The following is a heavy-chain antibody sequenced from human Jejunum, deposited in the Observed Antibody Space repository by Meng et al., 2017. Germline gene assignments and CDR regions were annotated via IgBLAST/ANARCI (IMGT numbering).Heavy chain of an antibody. D-gene: IGHD2-2*01. CDR3: ARDKYAYALGYFDY. Sequence: QVELVQSGAEVKKPGAAMHVSCKASGYPFDRFGVSWIRQASGQGLEWVGWISAYTGKTDYAQKFQGRVLMTAETSTTTVYMELTSLTSDDTAVYYCARDKYAYALGYFDYWGQGTLVTVSS. CDR1: GYPFDRFG. J-gene: IGHJ4*02. CDR2: ISAYTGKT. V-gene: IGHV1-18*01.